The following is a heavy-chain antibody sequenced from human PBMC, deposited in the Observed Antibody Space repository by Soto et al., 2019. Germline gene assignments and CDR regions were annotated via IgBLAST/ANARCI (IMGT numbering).Heavy chain of an antibody. D-gene: IGHD3-9*01. CDR1: GGTFSSYA. J-gene: IGHJ5*02. V-gene: IGHV1-69*01. Sequence: QVQLVQSGAEVKKPGSSVKVSCKASGGTFSSYAISWVRQAPGPGLEWMGGIIPIFGTANYAQKFQGRVTITADESTSTADMELSSLRSEDTAVYYCARVGVLRPPVTGWFDPWGQGTLVTVSS. CDR3: ARVGVLRPPVTGWFDP. CDR2: IIPIFGTA.